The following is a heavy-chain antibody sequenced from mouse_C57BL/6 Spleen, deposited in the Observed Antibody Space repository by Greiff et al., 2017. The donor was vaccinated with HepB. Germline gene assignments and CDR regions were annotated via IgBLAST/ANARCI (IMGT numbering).Heavy chain of an antibody. Sequence: QVQLQQPGAELVMPGASVKLSCKASGYTFTSYWMHWVKQRPGQGLEWIGEIDPSDSYTNYNQKFKGKSTLTVDKSSSTAYMQLSSLTSEDSAVYYCARKDPFTTVARDYFDYWGQGTTLTVSS. D-gene: IGHD1-1*01. CDR1: GYTFTSYW. CDR2: IDPSDSYT. J-gene: IGHJ2*01. V-gene: IGHV1-69*01. CDR3: ARKDPFTTVARDYFDY.